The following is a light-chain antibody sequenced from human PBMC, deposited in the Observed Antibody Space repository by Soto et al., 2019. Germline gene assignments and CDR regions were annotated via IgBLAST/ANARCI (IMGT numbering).Light chain of an antibody. Sequence: QSVLTQPASVSGSPGQSITISCTGTSSDVGSYNLVSWYQQHPGKAPKLMIYEGSKRPSGVSNRFSGSKSGNTASLTISGLQAEDEADYYCCSYAGSRPWVFGGGTKLTVL. V-gene: IGLV2-23*01. J-gene: IGLJ3*02. CDR2: EGS. CDR1: SSDVGSYNL. CDR3: CSYAGSRPWV.